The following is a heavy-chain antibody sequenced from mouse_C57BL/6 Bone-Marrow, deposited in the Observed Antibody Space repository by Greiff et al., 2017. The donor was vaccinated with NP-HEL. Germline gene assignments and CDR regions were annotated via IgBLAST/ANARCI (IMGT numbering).Heavy chain of an antibody. Sequence: EVQLQQSGPVLVKPGASVKMSCKASGYTFTDYYMNWVKQSHGKSLEWIGVINPYNGGTSYNQKFKGKATLTVDKSSSTAYMELNSLTSEDSAVYYCARGVTRYWYFDVWGTGTTVTVSS. J-gene: IGHJ1*03. CDR3: ARGVTRYWYFDV. V-gene: IGHV1-19*01. D-gene: IGHD2-2*01. CDR2: INPYNGGT. CDR1: GYTFTDYY.